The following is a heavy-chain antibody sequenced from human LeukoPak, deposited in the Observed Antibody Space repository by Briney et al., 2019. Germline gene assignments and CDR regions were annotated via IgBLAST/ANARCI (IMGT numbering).Heavy chain of an antibody. J-gene: IGHJ4*02. CDR1: GFGFTGYW. Sequence: GGSLSFSCEPFGFGFTGYWMTWVRKAPGKGLEWVARLHPDGSERNYVGSVEGRFTVFGDNAKSSLFLQMHSLRVEDTAVYYCARGGYIFDYLGQGTLVTVSS. CDR3: ARGGYIFDY. V-gene: IGHV3-7*01. D-gene: IGHD5-12*01. CDR2: LHPDGSER.